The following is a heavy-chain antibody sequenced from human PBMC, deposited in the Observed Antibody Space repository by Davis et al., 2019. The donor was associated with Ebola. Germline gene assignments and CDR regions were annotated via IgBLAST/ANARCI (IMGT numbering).Heavy chain of an antibody. Sequence: GESLKISCAASGFTFSSYGMHWVRQAPGKGLEWVAVISYDGSNKYYADSVKGRFTISRDNSKNTLYLQMNSLRAEDTAVYYCARDGGGYCSGGSCYHPRYWGQGTLVTVSS. CDR2: ISYDGSNK. CDR3: ARDGGGYCSGGSCYHPRY. CDR1: GFTFSSYG. V-gene: IGHV3-30*03. J-gene: IGHJ4*02. D-gene: IGHD2-15*01.